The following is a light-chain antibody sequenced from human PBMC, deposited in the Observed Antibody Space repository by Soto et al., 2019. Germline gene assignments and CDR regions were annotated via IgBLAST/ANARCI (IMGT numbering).Light chain of an antibody. V-gene: IGKV3-20*01. Sequence: EIVFTQSPATLSLSPGERATLSCRASQSFSSNVAWYQQKPGQAPRLLIYGTSTRVTGIPARFSGSGSGTDFTLTISSLEPEDFAVYYCQHCGSSPITFGQGTKVDIK. CDR1: QSFSSN. CDR3: QHCGSSPIT. J-gene: IGKJ1*01. CDR2: GTS.